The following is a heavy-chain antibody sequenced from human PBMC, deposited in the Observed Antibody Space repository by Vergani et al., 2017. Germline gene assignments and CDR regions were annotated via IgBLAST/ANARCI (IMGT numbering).Heavy chain of an antibody. Sequence: QVQLVQSGAEVKKPGSSVKVSCKASGGTFSSYTISWVRQAPGQGLEWMGRIIPILGIANYAQKFQGRVTITADKSTSTAYMELSSLRSEDTAVYYCARDPSVTGRWFDPWGQGTLVTVSS. CDR1: GGTFSSYT. CDR2: IIPILGIA. D-gene: IGHD2-21*02. J-gene: IGHJ5*02. V-gene: IGHV1-69*08. CDR3: ARDPSVTGRWFDP.